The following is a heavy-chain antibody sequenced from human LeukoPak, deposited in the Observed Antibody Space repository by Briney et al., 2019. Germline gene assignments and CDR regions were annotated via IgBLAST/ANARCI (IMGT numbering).Heavy chain of an antibody. V-gene: IGHV3-21*01. D-gene: IGHD3-9*01. CDR3: ARGQSRYFDWYLGFFDY. J-gene: IGHJ4*02. CDR1: GFTFSSY. CDR2: IISTSGYI. Sequence: PGGSLRLSCAASGFTFSSYMSWFLQAPGEGLEWLLSIISTSGYIYYADSVKGRFTISRDNAKNSLYLQMNSLRADDTAVYYCARGQSRYFDWYLGFFDYWGQGTLVTVSS.